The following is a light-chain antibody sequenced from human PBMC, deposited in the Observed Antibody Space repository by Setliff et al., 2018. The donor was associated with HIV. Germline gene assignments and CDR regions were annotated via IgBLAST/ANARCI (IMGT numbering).Light chain of an antibody. CDR1: SSDVGGYNY. J-gene: IGLJ1*01. Sequence: QSVLTQPASVSGSPGQSITISCTGTSSDVGGYNYVSWYQQHPGKAPELVIYDVSNRPSGVSNCFSGSKSGNTASLTISGLQAEDEADYYCCSYLSTNNYVFGSGTKV. V-gene: IGLV2-14*03. CDR2: DVS. CDR3: CSYLSTNNYV.